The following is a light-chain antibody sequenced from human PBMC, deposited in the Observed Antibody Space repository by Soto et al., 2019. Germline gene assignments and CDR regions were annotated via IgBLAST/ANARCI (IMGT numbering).Light chain of an antibody. V-gene: IGLV2-14*01. CDR1: SSDVGGYNY. Sequence: QSALTQPASVSVSPGHSITISCTGTSSDVGGYNYVSWYQQHPGKAPKLMIYEVSNRPSGVSNRLSGSKSGNTASLTISGLQAEDEADYYCSSYTSSSTLAVFGTGTKVTVL. J-gene: IGLJ1*01. CDR2: EVS. CDR3: SSYTSSSTLAV.